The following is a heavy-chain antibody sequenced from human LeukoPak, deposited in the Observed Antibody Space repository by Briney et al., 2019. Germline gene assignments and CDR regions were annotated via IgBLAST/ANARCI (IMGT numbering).Heavy chain of an antibody. CDR2: VTHGGST. V-gene: IGHV4-34*01. CDR1: VESFSGHY. CDR3: ARRPRNSGKYDGPSGLDY. D-gene: IGHD1-26*01. Sequence: SETLSLTCAVYVESFSGHYWSWIRQPPGKGLEWIGEVTHGGSTNYNPSLESRVTMSVDTSKNQFSLKLNSVIAADTAVYYCARRPRNSGKYDGPSGLDYWGQGTLVTVSS. J-gene: IGHJ4*02.